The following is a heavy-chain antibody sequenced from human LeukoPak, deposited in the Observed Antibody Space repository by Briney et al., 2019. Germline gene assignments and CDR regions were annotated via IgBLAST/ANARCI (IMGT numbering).Heavy chain of an antibody. CDR2: IISILGIA. V-gene: IGHV1-69*04. CDR3: ARDGSYGDYLYY. Sequence: ASVKVSCKASGGTFSSYAISWVRQAPGQGLEWMGRIISILGIANYAQKFQGRVTITADKSTSTAYMELSSLRSEDTAVYYCARDGSYGDYLYYWGQGTLVTVSS. J-gene: IGHJ4*02. D-gene: IGHD4-17*01. CDR1: GGTFSSYA.